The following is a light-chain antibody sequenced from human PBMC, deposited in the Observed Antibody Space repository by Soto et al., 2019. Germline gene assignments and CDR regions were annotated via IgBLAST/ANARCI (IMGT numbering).Light chain of an antibody. CDR1: QSVNNN. CDR3: QQYNNWPPWT. CDR2: GAS. J-gene: IGKJ1*01. Sequence: ETLMTQSPATLSVSPGERATLACRASQSVNNNLAWYQQKLGQAPRVLIYGASTRATGIPARFSGSGSGTEFTLIISSLQSEDFAVYYCQQYNNWPPWTFGHGTKVDIK. V-gene: IGKV3-15*01.